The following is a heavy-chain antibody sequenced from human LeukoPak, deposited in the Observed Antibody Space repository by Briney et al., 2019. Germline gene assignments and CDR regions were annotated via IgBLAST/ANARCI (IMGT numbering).Heavy chain of an antibody. Sequence: QPGRSLRLSCAASGFTFSSYGMHWVRQAPGKGLEWVAVISYDGSNKYYADSVKGRFTISRDNSKNTLYLQMNSLRAEDTAVYYCAKDLRSGYYYGVDYWGQGTLVTVSS. CDR3: AKDLRSGYYYGVDY. J-gene: IGHJ4*02. V-gene: IGHV3-30*18. D-gene: IGHD3-22*01. CDR2: ISYDGSNK. CDR1: GFTFSSYG.